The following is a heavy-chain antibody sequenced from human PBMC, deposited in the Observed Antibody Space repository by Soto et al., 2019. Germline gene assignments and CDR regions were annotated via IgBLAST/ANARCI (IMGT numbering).Heavy chain of an antibody. J-gene: IGHJ5*02. CDR1: GYTFTSYG. CDR2: ISAYNGNT. D-gene: IGHD1-7*01. Sequence: ASVKVSCKASGYTFTSYGISWVRQAPGQGLEWMGWISAYNGNTNYAQKLQGRVTMTTDTSTSTAYMELRSLRSDDTAVYYCARDRTGTCRDNWFDPWGQGTLVTVSS. V-gene: IGHV1-18*01. CDR3: ARDRTGTCRDNWFDP.